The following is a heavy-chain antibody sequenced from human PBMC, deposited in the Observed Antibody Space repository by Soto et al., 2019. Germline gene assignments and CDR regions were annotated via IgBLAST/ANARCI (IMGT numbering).Heavy chain of an antibody. J-gene: IGHJ3*02. CDR1: GGSISNNSW. V-gene: IGHV4-4*02. CDR3: ARHGGYVLFI. Sequence: QVQLQESGPGLVKPSGTLSLTCAVSGGSISNNSWWSWVRQSPGKGLVWIGEISHRGTINYNPSLKSRVPVAVDKSKNQLSLKLSSVTAAATAVDYCARHGGYVLFIWGRGTMVTVSS. D-gene: IGHD5-18*01. CDR2: ISHRGTI.